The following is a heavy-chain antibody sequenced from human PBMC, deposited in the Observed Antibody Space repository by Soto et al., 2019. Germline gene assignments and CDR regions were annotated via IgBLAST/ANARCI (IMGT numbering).Heavy chain of an antibody. V-gene: IGHV3-72*01. J-gene: IGHJ6*03. Sequence: GGSLRLSCAASGFTFSDHYMDWVRQAPGKGLEWVGRTRNKANSYTTEYAASVKGRFTISRDDSKNSLYLQMNSLKTEDTAVYYCARTSWLWFGAGLYYYYMDVWGKGTTVTVSS. D-gene: IGHD3-10*01. CDR1: GFTFSDHY. CDR3: ARTSWLWFGAGLYYYYMDV. CDR2: TRNKANSYTT.